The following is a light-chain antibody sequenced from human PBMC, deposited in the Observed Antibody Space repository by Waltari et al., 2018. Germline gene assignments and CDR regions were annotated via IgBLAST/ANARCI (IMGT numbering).Light chain of an antibody. V-gene: IGLV2-14*03. CDR2: DVN. CDR3: SAYISSSTLEL. J-gene: IGLJ2*01. Sequence: QSALTQPASVSGSPGQSITISCPGTSSDVGGSNYVPWYQQHPGKAPKLMIFDVNNRPSGVSNRFSGSKSGNTASLTISGLQAEDEADYYCSAYISSSTLELFGGGTRLTVL. CDR1: SSDVGGSNY.